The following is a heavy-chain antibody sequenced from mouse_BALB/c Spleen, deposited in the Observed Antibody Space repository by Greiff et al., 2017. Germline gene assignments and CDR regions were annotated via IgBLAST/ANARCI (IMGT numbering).Heavy chain of an antibody. D-gene: IGHD1-2*01. CDR3: ARNYYGRYYAMDC. CDR2: INPYNGDT. CDR1: GYSFTGYF. J-gene: IGHJ4*01. Sequence: VQLQQSGPELVKPGASVKISCKASGYSFTGYFMNWVMQSHGKSLEWIGRINPYNGDTFYNQKFKGKATLTVDKSSSTAHMELRSLASEDSAVYYCARNYYGRYYAMDCWGQGTSVTVSS. V-gene: IGHV1-20*02.